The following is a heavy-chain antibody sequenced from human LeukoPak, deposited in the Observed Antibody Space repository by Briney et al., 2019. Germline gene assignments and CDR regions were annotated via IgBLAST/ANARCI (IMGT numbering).Heavy chain of an antibody. CDR2: IYRDGST. CDR3: ARVVTAITNWFVP. CDR1: GFTVSSNY. V-gene: IGHV3-66*01. Sequence: GSPRLSCAASGFTVSSNYVSWVRQAPGKGLEWVSSIYRDGSTYYADSVKGRFTISRDNSKNTLNLQMNNLRVEDTAVYYCARVVTAITNWFVPWGQRTLVTVSS. D-gene: IGHD2-21*02. J-gene: IGHJ5*02.